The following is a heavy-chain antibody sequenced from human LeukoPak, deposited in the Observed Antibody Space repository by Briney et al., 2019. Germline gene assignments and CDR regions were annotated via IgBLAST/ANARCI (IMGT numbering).Heavy chain of an antibody. V-gene: IGHV3-15*01. CDR2: IKSKTDGGTT. J-gene: IGHJ4*02. CDR3: TTDSSGSNY. Sequence: GGSLILSCAASGFTFSNAWMSWVRQAPGKGLEWGGRIKSKTDGGTTDYAAPVKGRFTISRDDSKNTLYLQMNSLKTEDTAVYYCTTDSSGSNYWGQGTLVTVSS. D-gene: IGHD1-26*01. CDR1: GFTFSNAW.